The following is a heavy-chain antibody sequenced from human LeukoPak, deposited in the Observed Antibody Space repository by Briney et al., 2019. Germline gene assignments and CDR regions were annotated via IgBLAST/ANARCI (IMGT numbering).Heavy chain of an antibody. V-gene: IGHV3-30-3*01. Sequence: GRSLRLSCAASGFTFSSYAMHWVRQAPGKGLEWVAVISYDGSNKYYADSVKGRFTISRDNSKNTLYLQMNSLRAEDTAVYYCARDSPGPSSGFPFDYWGQGTLVTVSS. CDR3: ARDSPGPSSGFPFDY. J-gene: IGHJ4*02. CDR2: ISYDGSNK. CDR1: GFTFSSYA. D-gene: IGHD3-22*01.